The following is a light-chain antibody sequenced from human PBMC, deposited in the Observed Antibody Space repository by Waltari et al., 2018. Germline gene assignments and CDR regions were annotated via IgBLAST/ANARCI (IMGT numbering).Light chain of an antibody. J-gene: IGKJ2*01. Sequence: QILVHSDGKTYLSWFQQRPGEPPRVLIDRISTRFAGVPDRFSGSGAGTDFTLKISRVEAEDVGVYYCTQAKQLPYTFGQGTKLEIK. CDR1: QILVHSDGKTY. CDR3: TQAKQLPYT. CDR2: RIS. V-gene: IGKV2-24*01.